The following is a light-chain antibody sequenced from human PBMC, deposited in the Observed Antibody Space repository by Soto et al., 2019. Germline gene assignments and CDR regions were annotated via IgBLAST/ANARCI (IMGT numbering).Light chain of an antibody. CDR3: SSYTVSSPV. V-gene: IGLV2-14*01. CDR2: DVS. J-gene: IGLJ2*01. Sequence: SALTQPASVSGSPGQSITISCTGTTSDVGGYDYVSWYQQHPGKAPKLMIYDVSNRPSGVSNRFSGSKSGNTASLTISGLQAEDEADYYCSSYTVSSPVFGGGTKLTVL. CDR1: TSDVGGYDY.